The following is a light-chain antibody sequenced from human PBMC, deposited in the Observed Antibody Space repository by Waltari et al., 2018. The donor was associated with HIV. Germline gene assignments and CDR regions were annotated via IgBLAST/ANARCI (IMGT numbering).Light chain of an antibody. V-gene: IGKV3-15*01. CDR3: QQNIHWPPYT. CDR1: KSVSGN. CDR2: ATS. Sequence: ETVLTQSPVTLPVSAGARVHLSCRASKSVSGNLVWYQQKPGQAPRLLIYATSSRATDIPARFSGSGSGTDYTLTISNLQSEDSAVYYCQQNIHWPPYTFGQGTKLEIK. J-gene: IGKJ2*01.